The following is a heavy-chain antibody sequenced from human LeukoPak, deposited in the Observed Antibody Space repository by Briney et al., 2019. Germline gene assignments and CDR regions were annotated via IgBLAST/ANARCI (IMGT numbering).Heavy chain of an antibody. J-gene: IGHJ4*02. Sequence: SETLSLTCTVSGGSIRSTTYCWGWLRQSPGRGLEWIGSVCYSGSTYYNPSLKSRVTISMDTSKNQFSLRLSSVTAADTAVYYCARGGRSYSDYWGQGTLVTVSS. V-gene: IGHV4-39*07. D-gene: IGHD2-15*01. CDR1: GGSIRSTTYC. CDR2: VCYSGST. CDR3: ARGGRSYSDY.